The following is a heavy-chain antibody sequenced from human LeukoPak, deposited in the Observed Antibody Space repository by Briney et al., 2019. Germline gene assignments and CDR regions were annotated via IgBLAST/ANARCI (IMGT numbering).Heavy chain of an antibody. CDR2: IWYDGSNK. J-gene: IGHJ4*02. V-gene: IGHV3-33*01. CDR1: GFTFSSYG. D-gene: IGHD2-2*01. Sequence: GGSLRLSCAASGFTFSSYGMHWVRQAPGNGLEWVAVIWYDGSNKYYADSVKGRFTISRDNSKNTLYLQMNSLRAEDTAVYYCARSTSGSDYWGQGTLVTVSS. CDR3: ARSTSGSDY.